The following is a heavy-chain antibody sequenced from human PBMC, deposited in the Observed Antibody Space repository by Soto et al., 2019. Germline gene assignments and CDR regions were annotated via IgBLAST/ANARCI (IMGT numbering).Heavy chain of an antibody. Sequence: QVQLVQSGAEEKKPGASVKVSCKASGYTFTSYAMHWVRQAPGQRLEWMGWINAGNGNTKYSQKFQGRVTITRDTSASTAYMELSSLRSEDTAVYYCARVAYVAVAELFWFDPWGQGTLVTASS. J-gene: IGHJ5*02. CDR3: ARVAYVAVAELFWFDP. D-gene: IGHD6-19*01. CDR2: INAGNGNT. CDR1: GYTFTSYA. V-gene: IGHV1-3*05.